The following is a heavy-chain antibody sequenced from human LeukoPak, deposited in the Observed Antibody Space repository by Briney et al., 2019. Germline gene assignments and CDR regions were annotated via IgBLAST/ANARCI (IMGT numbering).Heavy chain of an antibody. CDR1: GSTFSSYS. V-gene: IGHV3-74*01. D-gene: IGHD6-13*01. CDR3: ARTSGSNWPVYY. J-gene: IGHJ4*02. CDR2: INTDGSST. Sequence: PGGSLRLSCAASGSTFSSYSMNWVRQAPGKGLVWVSRINTDGSSTTYADSVKGRFTISRDNAKNTLFLQMNSLRAEDTAVYYCARTSGSNWPVYYGGQGTLVTVSS.